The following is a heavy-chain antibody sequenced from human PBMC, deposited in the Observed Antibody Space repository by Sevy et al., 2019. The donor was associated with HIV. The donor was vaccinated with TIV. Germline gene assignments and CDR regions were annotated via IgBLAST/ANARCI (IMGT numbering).Heavy chain of an antibody. Sequence: SETLYLTCTVSGGSVSSGSYYWTWIRQPPGKGLEWIGYIYKSGRTNYNPSLKSRVTISVDTSKNQFSLKLSSVTAADTAVYYCARDHGHGGWLVDYWGQGTLVTVSS. D-gene: IGHD6-19*01. CDR2: IYKSGRT. V-gene: IGHV4-61*01. CDR3: ARDHGHGGWLVDY. CDR1: GGSVSSGSYY. J-gene: IGHJ4*02.